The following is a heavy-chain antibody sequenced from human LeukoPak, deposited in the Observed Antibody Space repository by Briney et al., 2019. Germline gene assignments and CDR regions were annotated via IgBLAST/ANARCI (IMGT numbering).Heavy chain of an antibody. Sequence: ASVKISCKASGYTFTDYYMHWVRQAPGQGLEWMGRINPNTGGTNYAQKFQGRVTMTRDTAISTAYMELSRLTSDDTAVYYCAREPLVRDFNWFDPWGQGTLVTVSS. CDR1: GYTFTDYY. J-gene: IGHJ5*02. CDR2: INPNTGGT. CDR3: AREPLVRDFNWFDP. D-gene: IGHD3-10*01. V-gene: IGHV1-2*06.